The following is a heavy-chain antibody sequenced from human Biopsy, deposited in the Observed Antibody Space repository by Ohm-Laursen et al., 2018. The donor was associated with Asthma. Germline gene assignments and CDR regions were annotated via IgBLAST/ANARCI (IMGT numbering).Heavy chain of an antibody. V-gene: IGHV1-69*13. D-gene: IGHD6-19*01. CDR3: ARCQVGYSSGWSLLLKKIYYSGMDV. Sequence: SVKVSCKTSGDTFRTSAFSWVRQAPGQGLEWMGGVMTVFGTTNYAQKFQGRVTLTADESTSTAYMEVTSLRSEDTAIYYCARCQVGYSSGWSLLLKKIYYSGMDVWGQGTAVTVSS. CDR2: VMTVFGTT. J-gene: IGHJ6*02. CDR1: GDTFRTSA.